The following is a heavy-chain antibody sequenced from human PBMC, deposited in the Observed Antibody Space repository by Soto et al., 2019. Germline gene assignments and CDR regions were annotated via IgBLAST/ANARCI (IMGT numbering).Heavy chain of an antibody. V-gene: IGHV3-64*01. CDR3: ERRGYGSRWPNVYMDV. CDR1: GFTFSNYE. D-gene: IGHD6-13*01. CDR2: ISNNGAHT. Sequence: EAQLVESGGGLVQPGGSLRLSCAASGFTFSNYEMHWVRQAPGKGLEYVSGISNNGAHTDYAKSVKGRFTISRDNSENTLYLQIGSVRAEDMALYYCERRGYGSRWPNVYMDVWGKGTTVTVS. J-gene: IGHJ6*03.